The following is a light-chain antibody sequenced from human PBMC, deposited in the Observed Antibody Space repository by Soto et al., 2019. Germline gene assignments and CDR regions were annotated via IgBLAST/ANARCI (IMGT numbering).Light chain of an antibody. CDR3: QQYGRSPLT. V-gene: IGKV3-20*01. J-gene: IGKJ4*01. CDR1: QSVSSNK. CDR2: DAS. Sequence: EIVLTQSPGTLSLSPGERATLSCRASQSVSSNKLAWYQQKPGQAPRLLIYDASSRATDIPDRFSGSGSGTDFTVTIGRLEPEDFAVYYCQQYGRSPLTFGGGTKVEIK.